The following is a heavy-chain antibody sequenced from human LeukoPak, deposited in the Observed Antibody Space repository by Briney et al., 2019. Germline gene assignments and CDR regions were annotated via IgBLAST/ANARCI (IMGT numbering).Heavy chain of an antibody. CDR3: AKDGGSYLNWIDP. CDR1: GFTFSSYG. CDR2: ITGTGLTT. V-gene: IGHV3-23*01. Sequence: GGSLRLSCAASGFTFSSYGMSWVRQAPGKGLEWVSSITGTGLTTYYADSVKGRFTISRDNSKNTLHLQMNSLRAEDTAVYYCAKDGGSYLNWIDPWGQGTLVTVSS. D-gene: IGHD1-26*01. J-gene: IGHJ5*02.